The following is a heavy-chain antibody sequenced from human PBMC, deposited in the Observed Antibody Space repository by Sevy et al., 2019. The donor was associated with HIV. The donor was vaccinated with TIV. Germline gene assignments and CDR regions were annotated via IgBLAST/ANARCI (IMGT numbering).Heavy chain of an antibody. V-gene: IGHV1-18*01. CDR1: GYTFTSYG. CDR2: ISAYNGNT. CDR3: ARDGSNCSGGSCYSKPYYYDMDV. D-gene: IGHD2-15*01. Sequence: ASVKVSCKASGYTFTSYGISWVRQAPGQGLEWMGWISAYNGNTNYAQKLQGRVTMTTDTSTSTAYMELRSLRSDDTAVYYCARDGSNCSGGSCYSKPYYYDMDVWGQGTTVTVSS. J-gene: IGHJ6*02.